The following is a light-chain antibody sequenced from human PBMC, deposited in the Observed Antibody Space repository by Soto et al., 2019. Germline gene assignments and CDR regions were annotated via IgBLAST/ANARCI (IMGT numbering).Light chain of an antibody. J-gene: IGKJ1*01. CDR2: GAS. V-gene: IGKV3-20*01. CDR1: QSVSNSY. CDR3: QQYGSSPWT. Sequence: EIVLTQSPGTLSLSPGDRATLSCRASQSVSNSYLAWYQQKPGPAPRLLIYGASRRATGIPYRFSGSGYGTDFTLTISRLEPEDFAVYYCQQYGSSPWTFGRGTKVEIK.